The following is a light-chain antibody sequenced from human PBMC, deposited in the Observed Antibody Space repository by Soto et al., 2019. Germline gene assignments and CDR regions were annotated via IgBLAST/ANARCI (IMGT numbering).Light chain of an antibody. Sequence: DIQVTQSPPTLSASVGDRVTITCRASQTISTWMAWYQQKPGKAPKLLVYDASTLHSGVPSRFSGGGSGTEFTLTISSLQPDDFATYYCQQYTNYPWTFGQGTKVDIK. V-gene: IGKV1-5*01. CDR3: QQYTNYPWT. J-gene: IGKJ1*01. CDR2: DAS. CDR1: QTISTW.